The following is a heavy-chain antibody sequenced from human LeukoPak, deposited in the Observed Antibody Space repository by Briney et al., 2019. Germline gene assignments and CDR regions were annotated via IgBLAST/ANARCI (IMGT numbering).Heavy chain of an antibody. D-gene: IGHD6-19*01. Sequence: KPSETLSLTCTVSGGSISSYYWSWIRQTPGKGLEWIGYIYYSGSTNYNPSLKSRVTISVDTSKNQFSLKLSSVTAADTAVYYCARAISSGWYPPLFDYWGQGTLVTVSS. CDR1: GGSISSYY. CDR2: IYYSGST. CDR3: ARAISSGWYPPLFDY. V-gene: IGHV4-59*01. J-gene: IGHJ4*02.